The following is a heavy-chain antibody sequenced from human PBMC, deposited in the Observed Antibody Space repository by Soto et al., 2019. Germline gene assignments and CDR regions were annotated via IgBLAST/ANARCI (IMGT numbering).Heavy chain of an antibody. CDR1: GFNFSNHW. V-gene: IGHV3-74*01. CDR2: ITSDGKSK. D-gene: IGHD2-21*02. J-gene: IGHJ5*02. CDR3: ARESGDWPLNWFDP. Sequence: PVGSLRLSCAASGFNFSNHWMHWVRQRPGEGLVWVSRITSDGKSKAYAESVKGRFAISRDNAKNTLYLQMNGLTAEGTAVYYCARESGDWPLNWFDPWGLGTLVTVSS.